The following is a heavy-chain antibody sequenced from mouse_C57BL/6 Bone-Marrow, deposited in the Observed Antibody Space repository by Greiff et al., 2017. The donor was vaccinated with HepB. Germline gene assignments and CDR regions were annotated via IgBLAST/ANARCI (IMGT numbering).Heavy chain of an antibody. D-gene: IGHD1-1*01. CDR1: GYTFTSYW. CDR2: IHPSDSDT. J-gene: IGHJ2*01. CDR3: AIRDYYGSSYFDY. Sequence: QVQLKQPGAELVKPGASVKVSCKASGYTFTSYWMHWVKQRPGQGLEWIGRIHPSDSDTNYNQKFKGKATLTVDKSSSTAYMQLSSLTSEDSAVYYCAIRDYYGSSYFDYWGQGTTLTVSS. V-gene: IGHV1-74*01.